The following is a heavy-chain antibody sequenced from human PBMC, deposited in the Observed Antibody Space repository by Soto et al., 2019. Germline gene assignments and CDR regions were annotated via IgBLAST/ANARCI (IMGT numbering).Heavy chain of an antibody. CDR3: ARAGELYGDYEAY. CDR1: GFTFDDYA. Sequence: GGSLRLSCTTSGFTFDDYAMSWVRQAPGKGLEWVGLIKSKAYGGTTEYADSVKGRFTISRDNAKNTLYLQMNSLRAEDSAVYYCARAGELYGDYEAYWGQGTLVTVSS. CDR2: IKSKAYGGTT. J-gene: IGHJ4*02. D-gene: IGHD4-17*01. V-gene: IGHV3-49*04.